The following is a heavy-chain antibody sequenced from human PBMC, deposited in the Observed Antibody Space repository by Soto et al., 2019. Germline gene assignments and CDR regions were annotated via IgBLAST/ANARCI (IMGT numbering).Heavy chain of an antibody. Sequence: EVQLLESGGGLVQPGGSLRLSCAASGFTFSSYAMSWVRQAPGKGLEWVSTISGSGGSAYYADSVKGRFTISRDNSKNTMYLQMNSLRAEDTDVYYCAKQQGAVTPCYYSMDVWGQGTTGTVSS. V-gene: IGHV3-23*01. CDR2: ISGSGGSA. CDR1: GFTFSSYA. J-gene: IGHJ6*02. CDR3: AKQQGAVTPCYYSMDV. D-gene: IGHD5-18*01.